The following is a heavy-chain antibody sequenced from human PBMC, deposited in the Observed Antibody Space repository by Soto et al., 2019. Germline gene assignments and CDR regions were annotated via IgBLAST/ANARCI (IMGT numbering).Heavy chain of an antibody. J-gene: IGHJ4*02. CDR3: AKEVVPAAVFGPGYDS. V-gene: IGHV1-8*01. Sequence: GASVKVSCKASGYTFTCYDINWMRQATGQGLEWLGWMTPNSGNTGYAQKFQGRVTMTRDTSTSTAYMELSSLRPEDTAVYYCAKEVVPAAVFGPGYDSSGQGTLVTVSS. CDR2: MTPNSGNT. CDR1: GYTFTCYD. D-gene: IGHD2-2*01.